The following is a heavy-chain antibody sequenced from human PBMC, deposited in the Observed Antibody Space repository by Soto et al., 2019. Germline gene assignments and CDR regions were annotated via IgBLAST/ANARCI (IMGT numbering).Heavy chain of an antibody. CDR3: ARDLNVLRFLEWPLGAFDI. Sequence: ASVKVYCKASGYTFTSYYMHWVRQAPGQGLEWMGIINPSGGSTSYAQKFQGRVTMTRDTSTSTVYMELSSLRSEDTAVYYCARDLNVLRFLEWPLGAFDIWGQGTMVTVSS. D-gene: IGHD3-3*01. V-gene: IGHV1-46*01. CDR2: INPSGGST. CDR1: GYTFTSYY. J-gene: IGHJ3*02.